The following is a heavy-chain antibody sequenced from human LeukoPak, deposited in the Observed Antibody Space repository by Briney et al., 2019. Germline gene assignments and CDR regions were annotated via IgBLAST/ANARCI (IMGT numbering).Heavy chain of an antibody. D-gene: IGHD3-22*01. CDR3: ARDPGYDSSGSFDY. V-gene: IGHV1-2*02. Sequence: ASVKVSCKASGYTFTSYYMHWVRQAPGQGLEWMGWINPNSGGTNYAQKFQGRVTMTRDTSISTAYMELSRLRSDDTAVYYCARDPGYDSSGSFDYWGQGTLVTVSS. J-gene: IGHJ4*02. CDR1: GYTFTSYY. CDR2: INPNSGGT.